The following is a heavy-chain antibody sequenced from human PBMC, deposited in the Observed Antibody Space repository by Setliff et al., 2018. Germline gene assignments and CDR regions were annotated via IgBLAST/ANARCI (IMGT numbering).Heavy chain of an antibody. Sequence: ASVKVSCKASGGTFSSYAISWVRQAPGQGLEWMGGIIPIFGTANYAQKFQGRVTITADESTSTAYMELSSLRSEDTAVYYCARRTEYYNFWSGYYDYWGQGTLVTVSS. V-gene: IGHV1-69*13. D-gene: IGHD3-3*01. J-gene: IGHJ4*02. CDR2: IIPIFGTA. CDR3: ARRTEYYNFWSGYYDY. CDR1: GGTFSSYA.